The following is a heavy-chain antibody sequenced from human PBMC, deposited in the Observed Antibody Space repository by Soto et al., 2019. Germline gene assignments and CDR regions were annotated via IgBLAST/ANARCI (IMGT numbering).Heavy chain of an antibody. V-gene: IGHV3-48*02. CDR1: GFTFSSYS. CDR3: ARSYYDTLIAYSYHFDY. CDR2: ISTTSSTK. J-gene: IGHJ4*02. Sequence: GGSLRLSCAASGFTFSSYSMNWVRQAPGKGLEWVSYISTTSSTKNYADSVKGRFTISRDNGQNSLYLQMNSLRDEDTAVYYCARSYYDTLIAYSYHFDYWGQGTLVTVSS. D-gene: IGHD3-9*01.